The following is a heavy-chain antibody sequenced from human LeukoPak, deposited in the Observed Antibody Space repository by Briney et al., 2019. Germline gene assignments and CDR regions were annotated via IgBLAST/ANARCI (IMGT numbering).Heavy chain of an antibody. Sequence: SETLSLTCAVSGGSISSGGYSRSWIRQPPGKGLEWIGYIYHSGSTYYNPSLKSRVTISVDRSKNQFSLKLSSVTAADTAVYYCARGGEPNYYDSSGYYYPFDYWGQGTLVTVSS. CDR2: IYHSGST. D-gene: IGHD3-22*01. CDR3: ARGGEPNYYDSSGYYYPFDY. V-gene: IGHV4-30-2*01. J-gene: IGHJ4*02. CDR1: GGSISSGGYS.